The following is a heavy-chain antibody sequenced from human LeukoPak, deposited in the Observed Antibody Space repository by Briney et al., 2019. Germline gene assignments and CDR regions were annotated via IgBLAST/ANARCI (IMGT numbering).Heavy chain of an antibody. CDR2: ILPMLGTV. V-gene: IGHV1-69*16. D-gene: IGHD3/OR15-3a*01. Sequence: GASVKVSCKASGGGALSDYTISWVRQAPGQGLEWMGAILPMLGTVKYAQTFQGRVTITTDDSSSTVHMELSSLRFEDTASYFCARDGLLTRTGMDVWGEGTTVIVSS. J-gene: IGHJ6*03. CDR1: GGGALSDYT. CDR3: ARDGLLTRTGMDV.